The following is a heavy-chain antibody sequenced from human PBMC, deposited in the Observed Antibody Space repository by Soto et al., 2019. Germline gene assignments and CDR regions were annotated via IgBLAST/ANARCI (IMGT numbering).Heavy chain of an antibody. D-gene: IGHD3-10*01. CDR2: IYYSGST. CDR1: GGSISSYY. CDR3: ARQGFGELYFFDY. J-gene: IGHJ4*02. V-gene: IGHV4-59*08. Sequence: SETLSLTCTVSGGSISSYYWSWIRQPPGKGLEWIGYIYYSGSTNYNPSLKSRVTISVDTSKNQFSLKLSSVTAADTAVYYCARQGFGELYFFDYWGQGTLVTVSS.